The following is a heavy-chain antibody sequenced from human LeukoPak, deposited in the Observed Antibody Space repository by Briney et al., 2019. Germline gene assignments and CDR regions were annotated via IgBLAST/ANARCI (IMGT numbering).Heavy chain of an antibody. Sequence: SETLSLTCAVYGGSFSGYYWSWIRQPPGKGLEWIGEINHSGSTNYNPSLKSRVTISVDTSKNRFSLKLSAVAAADTAVYYCARGPIQLWAREPRIDYWGQGTLVTVSS. CDR1: GGSFSGYY. CDR3: ARGPIQLWAREPRIDY. CDR2: INHSGST. D-gene: IGHD5-18*01. J-gene: IGHJ4*02. V-gene: IGHV4-34*01.